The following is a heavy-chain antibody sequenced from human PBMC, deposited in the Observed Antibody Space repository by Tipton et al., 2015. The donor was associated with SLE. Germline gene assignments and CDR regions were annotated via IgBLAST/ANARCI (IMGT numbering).Heavy chain of an antibody. CDR2: VYYTGST. J-gene: IGHJ4*02. CDR1: GGSISSYY. D-gene: IGHD1-1*01. CDR3: AGLNWNPVEEAGDY. Sequence: TLSLTCSVSGGSISSYYWSWIRQPPGKGLEWIGYVYYTGSTNYNPSLKSRVTILVDTSKNQFSLKLSSATAADTAVYYCAGLNWNPVEEAGDYWGQGTLVTVSS. V-gene: IGHV4-59*01.